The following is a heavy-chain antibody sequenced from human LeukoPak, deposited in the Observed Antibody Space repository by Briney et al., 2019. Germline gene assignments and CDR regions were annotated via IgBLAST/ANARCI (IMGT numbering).Heavy chain of an antibody. J-gene: IGHJ4*02. D-gene: IGHD3-22*01. CDR2: INHSEST. CDR3: ARGVARTYYSDTSGYAAADY. CDR1: GESFSGYY. V-gene: IGHV4-34*01. Sequence: SETLSLTCAVYGESFSGYYWSWIRQPPGKGLEWIGEINHSESTNYNPSLKSRVTISVDTSKNQFSLKLSSVTAADTAVYYCARGVARTYYSDTSGYAAADYWGQGTLVTVSS.